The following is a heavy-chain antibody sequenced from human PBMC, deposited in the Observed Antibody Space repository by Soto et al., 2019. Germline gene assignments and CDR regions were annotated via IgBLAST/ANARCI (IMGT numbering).Heavy chain of an antibody. D-gene: IGHD1-7*01. CDR2: ISGSGGST. CDR1: GFTFSSYA. V-gene: IGHV3-23*01. J-gene: IGHJ4*02. CDR3: AKIPHARYNWNYATY. Sequence: VGSLRLSCAASGFTFSSYAMSWVRQAPGKGLEWVSAISGSGGSTYYADSVKGRFTISRDNSKNTLYLQMDSLRAEDTAVYYCAKIPHARYNWNYATYWGQGTLVTVSS.